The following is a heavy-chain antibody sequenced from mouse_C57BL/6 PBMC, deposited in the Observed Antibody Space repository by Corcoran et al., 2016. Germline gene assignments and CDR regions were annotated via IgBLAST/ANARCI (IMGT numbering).Heavy chain of an antibody. CDR1: GYTFTSSG. Sequence: QVQMQQSGAELARPGASVKMSCKASGYTFTSSGISWVTQRTGQGLEWIGEIYPRSGNTYYNEKFKGKATLTADKSYSTAYMELRSLTSEDSAVYFCARYPYYARDYYAMDYWGQGTSVTVSS. V-gene: IGHV1-81*01. D-gene: IGHD1-1*01. J-gene: IGHJ4*01. CDR2: IYPRSGNT. CDR3: ARYPYYARDYYAMDY.